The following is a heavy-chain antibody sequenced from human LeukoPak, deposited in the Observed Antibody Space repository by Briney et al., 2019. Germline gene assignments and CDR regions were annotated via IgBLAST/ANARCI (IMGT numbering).Heavy chain of an antibody. CDR2: ISGYNGDT. J-gene: IGHJ3*02. V-gene: IGHV1-18*01. CDR3: ARDGVRWELPSAFDI. Sequence: ASVKVSCRTSGYTFTSHGITWVRQAPGQGFEWMGWISGYNGDTIYAQKFQGRVTMTTDTSTSTAYMELRSLRSDDTAVYYCARDGVRWELPSAFDIWGQGTMVTVSS. D-gene: IGHD1-26*01. CDR1: GYTFTSHG.